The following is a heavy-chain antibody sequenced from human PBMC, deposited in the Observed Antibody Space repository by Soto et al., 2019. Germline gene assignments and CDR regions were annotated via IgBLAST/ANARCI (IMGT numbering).Heavy chain of an antibody. Sequence: GGSLRLSCAASGFTFSNFWMHWVRQAPGKGLVWVSRVYSDGSGPMYADSVKGRFTISRGNAKSTLYLQMNSLRPEDTAVYYCARGTNIFDYWGQGTLVTVSS. CDR1: GFTFSNFW. CDR2: VYSDGSGP. J-gene: IGHJ4*02. D-gene: IGHD1-7*01. V-gene: IGHV3-74*03. CDR3: ARGTNIFDY.